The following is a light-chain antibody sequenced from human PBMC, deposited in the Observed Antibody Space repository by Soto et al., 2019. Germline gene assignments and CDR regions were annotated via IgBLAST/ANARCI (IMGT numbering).Light chain of an antibody. CDR3: QQYGGSPRGT. CDR2: AAS. J-gene: IGKJ2*01. Sequence: DIQMTQSPSSLSASVGDRVTITCRASQSISSYLNWYQQKPGKAPKLLIYAASSLQSGVPSRFSGSGSGTDFTLTISRLDPEDFAVYYCQQYGGSPRGTFGQGTKVEIK. CDR1: QSISSY. V-gene: IGKV1-39*01.